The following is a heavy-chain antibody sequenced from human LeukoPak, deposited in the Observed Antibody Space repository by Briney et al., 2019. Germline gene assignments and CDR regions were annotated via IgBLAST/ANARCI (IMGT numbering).Heavy chain of an antibody. D-gene: IGHD6-13*01. CDR2: INHSGST. J-gene: IGHJ4*02. V-gene: IGHV4-34*01. Sequence: SETLSLTCAVYGGSFSGYYWSWIRQPPGKGLEWIGEINHSGSTNYNPSLKSRVTISVDTSKNQFSLKLSSVTAADTAVYYCARGLGYTNWGQGTPVTVSS. CDR1: GGSFSGYY. CDR3: ARGLGYTN.